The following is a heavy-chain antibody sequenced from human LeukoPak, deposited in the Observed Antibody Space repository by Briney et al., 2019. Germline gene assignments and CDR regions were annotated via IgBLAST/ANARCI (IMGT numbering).Heavy chain of an antibody. CDR2: ISSISTPI. D-gene: IGHD3-10*01. J-gene: IGHJ4*02. Sequence: GGSLRLSWAASGFAFSSYSMNWVRQAPGKGLEWVSYISSISTPIYYAASVKSRFTMSRDNARNSLYLQMNSLRAEDTAVYYCARESISGARDFDYWGQGTLVTVSS. CDR3: ARESISGARDFDY. V-gene: IGHV3-48*01. CDR1: GFAFSSYS.